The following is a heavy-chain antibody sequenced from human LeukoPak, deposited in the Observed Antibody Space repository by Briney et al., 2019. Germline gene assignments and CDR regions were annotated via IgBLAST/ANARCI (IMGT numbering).Heavy chain of an antibody. CDR2: IYYGGST. Sequence: SETLSLTCTVSGGSISSYYWSWIRQPPGKGLEWIGYIYYGGSTNYNPSLKSRVTISVDTSKNQFSLKLSSVTAADTAVYYCARESSGWYFNWFDPWGQGTLVTVSS. CDR1: GGSISSYY. V-gene: IGHV4-59*01. CDR3: ARESSGWYFNWFDP. J-gene: IGHJ5*02. D-gene: IGHD6-19*01.